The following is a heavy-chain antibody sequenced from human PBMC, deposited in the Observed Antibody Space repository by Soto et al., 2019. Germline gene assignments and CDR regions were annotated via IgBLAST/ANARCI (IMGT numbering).Heavy chain of an antibody. Sequence: EVQLLDSGGGLVQPGGSLRLSCAASGFTFGNYAMIWVRQAPGKGLEWVSTVSGSGAVTYYADSVKGRFTISRDNSKNTLYLQMNSLRAEDTAIYFCAKLPASLKTFDYWGQGTLVTVSS. CDR2: VSGSGAVT. J-gene: IGHJ4*02. CDR1: GFTFGNYA. V-gene: IGHV3-23*01. CDR3: AKLPASLKTFDY. D-gene: IGHD2-2*01.